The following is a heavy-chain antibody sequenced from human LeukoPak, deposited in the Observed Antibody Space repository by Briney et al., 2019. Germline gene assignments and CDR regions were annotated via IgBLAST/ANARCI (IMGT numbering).Heavy chain of an antibody. V-gene: IGHV4-59*08. CDR2: ISYSGSP. CDR1: GASISSYY. D-gene: IGHD6-13*01. J-gene: IGHJ4*02. Sequence: SETLSLTCTVSGASISSYYWSWIRQPPGKGLEWIGYISYSGSPNYNPSLKSRVTISADTSKNQFSLNLSSVTAADTAVYYCARAGHIVAAGTYDWWGQGTLVTVSS. CDR3: ARAGHIVAAGTYDW.